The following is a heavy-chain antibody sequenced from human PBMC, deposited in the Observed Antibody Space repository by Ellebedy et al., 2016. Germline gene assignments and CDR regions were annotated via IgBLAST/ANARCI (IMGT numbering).Heavy chain of an antibody. CDR1: GGSISSGGYS. CDR2: IYHSGST. CDR3: ARDRGGWTNWFDP. D-gene: IGHD6-19*01. Sequence: LRLSXAVSGGSISSGGYSWSWIRQPPGKGLEWIGYIYHSGSTYYNPSLKSRVTISVDRSKNQFSLKLSSVTAADTAVYYCARDRGGWTNWFDPWGQGTLVTVSS. V-gene: IGHV4-30-2*01. J-gene: IGHJ5*02.